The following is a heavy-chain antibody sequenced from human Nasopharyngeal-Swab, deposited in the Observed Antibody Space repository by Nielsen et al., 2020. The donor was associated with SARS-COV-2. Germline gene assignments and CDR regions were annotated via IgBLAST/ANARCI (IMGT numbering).Heavy chain of an antibody. J-gene: IGHJ4*02. CDR1: GFTFSSYS. D-gene: IGHD3-22*01. Sequence: GGSLRLSCAASGFTFSSYSMNWVRQAPGKGLEWVSSISSSSSYIYYADSVKGRFTISRDNAKNSLYLQMNSLRAEDTAVYYCARVGGYYDSSGYGGDLDYWGQGTLVTVSS. V-gene: IGHV3-21*01. CDR2: ISSSSSYI. CDR3: ARVGGYYDSSGYGGDLDY.